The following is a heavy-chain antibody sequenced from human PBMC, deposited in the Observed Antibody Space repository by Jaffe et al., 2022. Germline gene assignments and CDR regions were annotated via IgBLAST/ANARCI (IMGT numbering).Heavy chain of an antibody. Sequence: EVQLVESGGALVQPGGSLRLSCAVSGLTLSDYSMNWVRQAPGKGLEWVSFIDSTSSIIHYADSVKGRLTISRDNAKNSLYLEMNSLRAEDTAVYFCATSTHIPPRGFEFWGHGTLVTVSS. CDR3: ATSTHIPPRGFEF. CDR2: IDSTSSII. J-gene: IGHJ4*01. D-gene: IGHD2-21*01. CDR1: GLTLSDYS. V-gene: IGHV3-48*01.